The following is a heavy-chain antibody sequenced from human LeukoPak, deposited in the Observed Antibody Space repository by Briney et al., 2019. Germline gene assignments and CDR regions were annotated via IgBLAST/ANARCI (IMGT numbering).Heavy chain of an antibody. CDR1: GFTFSSYG. J-gene: IGHJ3*02. V-gene: IGHV3-21*01. CDR3: ARYPDYYDSSGAFDI. Sequence: PGRSLRLSCAASGFTFSSYGMHWVRQAPGKGLEWVSSISSSSSYIYYADSVKGRFTISRDNAKNSLYLQMNILRAEDTAVYYCARYPDYYDSSGAFDIWGQGTMVTVSS. CDR2: ISSSSSYI. D-gene: IGHD3-22*01.